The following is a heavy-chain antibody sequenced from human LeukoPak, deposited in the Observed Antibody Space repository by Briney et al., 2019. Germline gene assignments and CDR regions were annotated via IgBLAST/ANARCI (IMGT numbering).Heavy chain of an antibody. D-gene: IGHD3-10*01. CDR2: IVSGDST. J-gene: IGHJ6*02. CDR1: GFTVSNIY. V-gene: IGHV3-66*01. Sequence: GGSLRLSCAASGFTVSNIYMSWVRQAPGKGLEWVSIIVSGDSTYYADSVKGRFTISRDNSKNTPYLQMNSLRAEDTAVYYCARSGFGVLYYYGWMSGAKGPRSPSP. CDR3: ARSGFGVLYYYGWMS.